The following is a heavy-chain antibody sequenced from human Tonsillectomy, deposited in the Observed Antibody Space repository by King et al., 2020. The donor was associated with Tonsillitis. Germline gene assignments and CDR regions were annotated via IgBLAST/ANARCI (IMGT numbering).Heavy chain of an antibody. CDR2: ISYSGST. CDR3: ASEVEY. J-gene: IGHJ4*02. D-gene: IGHD1-1*01. V-gene: IGHV4-31*03. CDR1: GDSISSGGSY. Sequence: QLQESGPGLVKPSQTLSLTCTVSGDSISSGGSYWSWIRQHPGKGLEWIGYISYSGSTYYTPSLKSRVTISADTSKNRFSLRLKSVTAADTAIYYCASEVEYWGQGTLVTVSS.